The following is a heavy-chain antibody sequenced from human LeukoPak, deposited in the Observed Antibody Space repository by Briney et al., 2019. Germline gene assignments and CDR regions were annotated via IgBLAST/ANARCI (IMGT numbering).Heavy chain of an antibody. CDR2: ISWNSGSI. CDR1: GFTFDDYA. D-gene: IGHD3-10*01. V-gene: IGHV3-9*01. J-gene: IGHJ6*04. CDR3: AKDRARGSGSYYTPIPYYYYGMDV. Sequence: GRSLRLSCAASGFTFDDYAMHWVRQAPGKGLEGVSGISWNSGSIDYADSVKGRFTISRDNAKNSLYLQMNSLRAEDTALYYCAKDRARGSGSYYTPIPYYYYGMDVWGKGTTVTVSS.